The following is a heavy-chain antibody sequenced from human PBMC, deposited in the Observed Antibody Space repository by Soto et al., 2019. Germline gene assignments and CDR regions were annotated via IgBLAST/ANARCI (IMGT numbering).Heavy chain of an antibody. V-gene: IGHV4-30-4*01. CDR2: IYYSGST. CDR3: ARVHGRVRLRFGEFGPDVFDI. J-gene: IGHJ3*02. CDR1: GGSISSGDYY. Sequence: SETLSLTCTVSGGSISSGDYYWSWIRQPPGKGLEWIGYIYYSGSTYYNPSLKSRVTISVDTSKNQFSLKLSSVTAADTAVYYLARVHGRVRLRFGEFGPDVFDIWGQGTMVTVSS. D-gene: IGHD3-16*01.